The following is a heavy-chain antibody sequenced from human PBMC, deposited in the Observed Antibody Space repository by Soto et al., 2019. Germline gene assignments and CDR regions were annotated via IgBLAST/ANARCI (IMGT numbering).Heavy chain of an antibody. CDR1: GFTFSSYA. CDR2: ISYDGSNK. CDR3: ASGYQLLWTHLAY. V-gene: IGHV3-30-3*01. D-gene: IGHD2-2*01. J-gene: IGHJ4*02. Sequence: QVQLVESGGGVVQPGRSLRLSCAASGFTFSSYAMHWVRQAPGKGLEWVAVISYDGSNKYYADSVKGRFTISRDNSKNTLYLQMNSLRAEDTAVYYCASGYQLLWTHLAYWGQGTLVTVSS.